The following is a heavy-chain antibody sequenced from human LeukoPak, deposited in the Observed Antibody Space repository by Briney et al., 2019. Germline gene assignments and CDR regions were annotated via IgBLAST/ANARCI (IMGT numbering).Heavy chain of an antibody. D-gene: IGHD3-10*01. CDR2: ISAYNGNT. CDR3: ARGALLLWFGELLS. CDR1: GYTFTSYG. J-gene: IGHJ5*02. Sequence: ASVKVSCKASGYTFTSYGISWVRQAPGQGLEWMGWISAYNGNTNYAQKLQGRVTMTADTSTSTAYMELRSLRSDDTAVYYCARGALLLWFGELLSWGQGTLVTVSS. V-gene: IGHV1-18*01.